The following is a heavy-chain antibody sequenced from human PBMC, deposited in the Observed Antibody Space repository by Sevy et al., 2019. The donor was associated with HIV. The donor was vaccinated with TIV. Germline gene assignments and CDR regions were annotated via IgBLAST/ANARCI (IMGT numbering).Heavy chain of an antibody. D-gene: IGHD6-19*01. V-gene: IGHV3-23*01. Sequence: GGSLRLSCEASGFTFRSYAMSWVRQAPGKGLEWVSGIIGSGDNTYYADSVKGRFTVSRDNSKNTLYVQMNSLRAEDTAVYYCAKGVSWLVLGGYFDYWSQGTPVTVSS. CDR1: GFTFRSYA. CDR3: AKGVSWLVLGGYFDY. J-gene: IGHJ4*02. CDR2: IIGSGDNT.